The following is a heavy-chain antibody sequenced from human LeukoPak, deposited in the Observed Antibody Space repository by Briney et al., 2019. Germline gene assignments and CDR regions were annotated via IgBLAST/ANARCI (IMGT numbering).Heavy chain of an antibody. Sequence: GGSLRLSCTASGFTISTYWMSWVRQAPGKGLEWVANINQDGSKKYYVDSVKGRFTISRDDVKNSVYLQMNSLRAEDTAVYSCARAVAAADSYWGRGTLVTVSS. CDR3: ARAVAAADSY. CDR2: INQDGSKK. V-gene: IGHV3-7*04. J-gene: IGHJ4*02. D-gene: IGHD6-13*01. CDR1: GFTISTYW.